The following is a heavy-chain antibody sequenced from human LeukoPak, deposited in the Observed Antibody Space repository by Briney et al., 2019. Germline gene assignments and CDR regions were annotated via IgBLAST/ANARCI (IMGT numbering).Heavy chain of an antibody. CDR3: ARGPGGSGSYLSGDWFDP. CDR1: GGSISSGGYY. Sequence: SQTLSLTCTVSGGSISSGGYYWSWIRQHPGKGLEWIGYINYSGSTYYNPSLKSRVTISVDTSKNQFSLKLSSVTAADTAVYYCARGPGGSGSYLSGDWFDPWGQGTLVTVSS. V-gene: IGHV4-31*03. J-gene: IGHJ5*02. CDR2: INYSGST. D-gene: IGHD3-10*01.